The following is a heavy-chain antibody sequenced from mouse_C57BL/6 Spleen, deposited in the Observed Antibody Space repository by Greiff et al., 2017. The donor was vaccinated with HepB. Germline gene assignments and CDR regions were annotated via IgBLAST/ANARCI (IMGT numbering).Heavy chain of an antibody. CDR2: INPNNGGT. Sequence: VQLQQSGPELVKPGASVKMSCKASGYTFTDYNMHWVKQSHGKSLEWIGYINPNNGGTSYNQKFKGKATLTVNKSSSTAYMELRSLTSEDSAVYYCARWISNYYGSSFYAMDYWGQGTSVTVSS. V-gene: IGHV1-22*01. D-gene: IGHD1-1*01. J-gene: IGHJ4*01. CDR1: GYTFTDYN. CDR3: ARWISNYYGSSFYAMDY.